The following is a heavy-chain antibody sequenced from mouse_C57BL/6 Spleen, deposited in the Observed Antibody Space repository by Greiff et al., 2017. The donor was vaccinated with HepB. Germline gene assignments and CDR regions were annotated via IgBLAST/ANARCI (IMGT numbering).Heavy chain of an antibody. D-gene: IGHD2-4*01. CDR3: ASGGLRLAAY. Sequence: VQLQQPGAELVMPGASVKLSCKASGYTFTSYWMHWVKQRPGQGLEWIGEIDPSDSYTNYNQKFKGKSTLTVDKSSSTAYMQLSSLTSEDSAGYYCASGGLRLAAYWGQGTLVTVSA. CDR2: IDPSDSYT. CDR1: GYTFTSYW. V-gene: IGHV1-69*01. J-gene: IGHJ3*01.